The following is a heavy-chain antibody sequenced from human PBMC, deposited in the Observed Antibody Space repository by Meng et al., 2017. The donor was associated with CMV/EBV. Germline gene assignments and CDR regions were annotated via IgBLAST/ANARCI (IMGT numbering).Heavy chain of an antibody. Sequence: GESLKISCAASGFTFSSYSMNWVRQAPGKGLEWVSSISSSSSYIYYADSVKGRFTISRDNAKNSLYLQMNSLRAEDTAVYYYARIPKGSSWNYFDYWGQGTLVTVSS. D-gene: IGHD6-13*01. CDR2: ISSSSSYI. CDR3: ARIPKGSSWNYFDY. CDR1: GFTFSSYS. J-gene: IGHJ4*02. V-gene: IGHV3-21*01.